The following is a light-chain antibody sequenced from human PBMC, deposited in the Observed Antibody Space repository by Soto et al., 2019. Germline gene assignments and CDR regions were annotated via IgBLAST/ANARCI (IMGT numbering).Light chain of an antibody. CDR3: HQSYSSLVYT. V-gene: IGKV1-39*01. CDR2: TAS. CDR1: QNIGTY. Sequence: DIQMTQSPSSLSASVGDRVTITCRASQNIGTYVNWYQQKPGKAPTVLIYTASTLQSGVPSRFSGSGSGTDFTLTINSLQPEDSATYYCHQSYSSLVYTFGPGTKLEIK. J-gene: IGKJ2*01.